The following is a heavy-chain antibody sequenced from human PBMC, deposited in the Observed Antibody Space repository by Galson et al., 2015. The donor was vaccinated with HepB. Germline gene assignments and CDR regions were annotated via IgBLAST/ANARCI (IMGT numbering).Heavy chain of an antibody. CDR2: ISYDGSNK. V-gene: IGHV3-30-3*01. Sequence: SLRLSCAASGFTFSSYATHWVRQAPGKGLEWVAVISYDGSNKYYADSVKGRFTISRDNSKNTLYLQMNSLRAEDTAVYYCARDGTQSQGFPRWGYFDYWGQGTLVTVSS. D-gene: IGHD7-27*01. J-gene: IGHJ4*02. CDR1: GFTFSSYA. CDR3: ARDGTQSQGFPRWGYFDY.